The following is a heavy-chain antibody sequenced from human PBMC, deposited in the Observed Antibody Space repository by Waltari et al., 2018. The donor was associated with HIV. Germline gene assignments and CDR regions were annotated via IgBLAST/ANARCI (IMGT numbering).Heavy chain of an antibody. V-gene: IGHV4-39*07. D-gene: IGHD4-17*01. J-gene: IGHJ4*02. CDR2: IYYCGST. CDR3: ARAHDDYGDYYFDY. CDR1: GCSISIRRYY. Sequence: QLQLQESGPGLVQPSANLSLTCPGPGCSISIRRYYWGWLRQPPGEGLEWIVTIYYCGSTYYNPSLKSRVTISIGTSKNQFSLKLNSVTAADTAVYYCARAHDDYGDYYFDYWGRGTLVTVSS.